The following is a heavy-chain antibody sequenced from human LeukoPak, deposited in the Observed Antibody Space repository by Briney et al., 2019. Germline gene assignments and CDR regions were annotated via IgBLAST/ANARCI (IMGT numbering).Heavy chain of an antibody. J-gene: IGHJ6*04. D-gene: IGHD3-3*01. V-gene: IGHV3-11*06. CDR1: GFTFSDYY. CDR2: ISSSSSYI. CDR3: ARAPGLLRSVDV. Sequence: GGSLRLSCAASGFTFSDYYMSWIRQAPGKGLEWVSYISSSSSYIYYADSVKGRFTISRDNAQNSLYLQMNSLRAEDTAVYYCARAPGLLRSVDVWGKGTTVTVSS.